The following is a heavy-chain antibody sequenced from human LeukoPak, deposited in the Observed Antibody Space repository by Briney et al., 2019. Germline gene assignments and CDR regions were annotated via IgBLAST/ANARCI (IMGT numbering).Heavy chain of an antibody. J-gene: IGHJ6*02. CDR1: GHTFTSYY. V-gene: IGHV1-46*01. D-gene: IGHD1-26*01. CDR3: ARERTSGSYYPNSIYYYYYGMDV. Sequence: GASVKVSCKASGHTFTSYYMHWVRQAPGQGLEWMGIINPSGGSTSYAQKFQGRVTMTRDTSTSTVYMELSSLRSEDTAVYYCARERTSGSYYPNSIYYYYYGMDVWGQGTTVTVSS. CDR2: INPSGGST.